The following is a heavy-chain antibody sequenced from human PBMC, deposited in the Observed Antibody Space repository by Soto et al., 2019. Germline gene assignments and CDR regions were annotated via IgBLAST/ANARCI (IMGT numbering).Heavy chain of an antibody. J-gene: IGHJ6*03. CDR2: IWYDGSNK. D-gene: IGHD4-17*01. Sequence: QVQLVESGGGVVQPGRSLRLCCAASGFTFSSYGMHWVRQAPGKGLEWVAVIWYDGSNKYYADSVKGRFTISRDNSKNTLYLQMNSLRAEDTAVYYCARDSDYGDYVGYYYYMDVWGKGTTVTVSS. CDR1: GFTFSSYG. CDR3: ARDSDYGDYVGYYYYMDV. V-gene: IGHV3-33*01.